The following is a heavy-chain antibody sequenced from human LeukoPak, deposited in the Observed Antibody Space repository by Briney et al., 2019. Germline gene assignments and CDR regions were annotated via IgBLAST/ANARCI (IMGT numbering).Heavy chain of an antibody. J-gene: IGHJ4*02. CDR2: IIPIFGTA. Sequence: ASVKVSCKASGGTFSSYVISWVRQAPGQGLEWMGGIIPIFGTANYAQKFQGRVTITTDESTSTAYMELSSLRSEDTAVYYCARGINVEMATILGYWGQGTLVTVSS. D-gene: IGHD5-24*01. CDR3: ARGINVEMATILGY. CDR1: GGTFSSYV. V-gene: IGHV1-69*05.